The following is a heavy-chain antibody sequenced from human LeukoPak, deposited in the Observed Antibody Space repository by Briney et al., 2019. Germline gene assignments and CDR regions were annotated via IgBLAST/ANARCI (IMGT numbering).Heavy chain of an antibody. CDR3: ARGVLQDYYDSSGLHHRGGVDY. J-gene: IGHJ4*02. D-gene: IGHD3-22*01. CDR2: MYSSGTK. V-gene: IGHV4-61*09. Sequence: ASETLSLTCSVSGATIDRGSYYWSWIRQPAGKGLEWIRHMYSSGTKYYNPSLKSRITISVDTSKNQFSLTLRSMTAADTAVYYCARGVLQDYYDSSGLHHRGGVDYWGQGTLVTVSS. CDR1: GATIDRGSYY.